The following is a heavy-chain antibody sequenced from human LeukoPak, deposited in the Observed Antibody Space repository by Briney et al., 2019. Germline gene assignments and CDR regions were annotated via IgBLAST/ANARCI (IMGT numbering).Heavy chain of an antibody. D-gene: IGHD6-6*01. J-gene: IGHJ5*02. Sequence: SQTLSLTCTVSGGSISSGGYYWSWIRQHPGEGLEWIVYIYYSGSTYYNPSLKSRVTISVDTSKNQFSLKLSSVTAADTAVYYCARDIAARPGWFDPWGQGTLVTVSS. CDR1: GGSISSGGYY. CDR3: ARDIAARPGWFDP. V-gene: IGHV4-31*03. CDR2: IYYSGST.